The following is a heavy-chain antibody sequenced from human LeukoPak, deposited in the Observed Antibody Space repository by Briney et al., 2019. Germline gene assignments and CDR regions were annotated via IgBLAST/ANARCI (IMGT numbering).Heavy chain of an antibody. CDR1: GGSFSGYY. V-gene: IGHV4-34*12. Sequence: PSETLSLTCAVSGGSFSGYYWTWIRQSPGKGLEWIGEIIHSGRTNYSPSLESRVTLSVDTPNNQFSLKSNSVTAADTAVYYCARGTVLMHYATFDSWGQGTLVTVSS. CDR2: IIHSGRT. CDR3: ARGTVLMHYATFDS. D-gene: IGHD2-8*01. J-gene: IGHJ4*02.